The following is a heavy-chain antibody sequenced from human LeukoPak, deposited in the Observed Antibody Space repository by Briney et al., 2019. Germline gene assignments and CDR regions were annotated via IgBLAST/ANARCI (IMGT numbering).Heavy chain of an antibody. CDR1: GGSISSYY. Sequence: PSETLSLTCTVSGGSISSYYWSLIRQPPGKGLEWIGYIYYSGSTNYNPSLKSRVTISVDTSKNQFSLKLSSVTAADTAVYYCARASYYYDSSEPLFDYWGQGTLVTVSS. CDR2: IYYSGST. V-gene: IGHV4-59*08. D-gene: IGHD3-22*01. J-gene: IGHJ4*02. CDR3: ARASYYYDSSEPLFDY.